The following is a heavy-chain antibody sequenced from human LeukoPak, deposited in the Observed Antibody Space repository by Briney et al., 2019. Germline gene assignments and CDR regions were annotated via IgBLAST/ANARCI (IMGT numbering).Heavy chain of an antibody. CDR3: ARDAGYCSGGSCYSYDY. V-gene: IGHV1-3*03. CDR1: GYTFTSYA. CDR2: INAGNGNT. J-gene: IGHJ4*02. Sequence: ASVKVSCKASGYTFTSYAMHWVRQAPGQRLEWMGWINAGNGNTKYSQEFQGRVTITRDTSASTAYMELSSLRSEDMAVYYCARDAGYCSGGSCYSYDYWGQGTLVTVSS. D-gene: IGHD2-15*01.